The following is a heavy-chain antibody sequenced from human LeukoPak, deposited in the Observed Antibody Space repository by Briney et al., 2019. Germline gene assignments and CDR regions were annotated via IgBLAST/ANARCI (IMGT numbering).Heavy chain of an antibody. CDR1: GFNFSSFG. V-gene: IGHV3-30*02. J-gene: IGHJ4*02. D-gene: IGHD1-20*01. Sequence: GGSQRLSCAASGFNFSSFGMHWVRQAPGKGLEWVAFMRSDGSNKFYADSVKGRFTISRDNSKNTLFLQMNSLRAEDTAVYYCAKDRGGITWLFDYWGQGTLVTVSS. CDR3: AKDRGGITWLFDY. CDR2: MRSDGSNK.